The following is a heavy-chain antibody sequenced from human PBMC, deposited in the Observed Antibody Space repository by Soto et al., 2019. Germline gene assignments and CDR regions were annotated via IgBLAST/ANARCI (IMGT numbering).Heavy chain of an antibody. J-gene: IGHJ3*02. V-gene: IGHV4-59*08. CDR3: TRQGGKLGYCSRGSCLLDAFDI. D-gene: IGHD2-15*01. CDR1: GGSISSYY. Sequence: ASETLSLTCTVSGGSISSYYWSWIRQPPGKGLEWIGYIYYSGSTNYNPSLKSRVTISVDTSKNQFSLKLSSVTAADTAVYYCTRQGGKLGYCSRGSCLLDAFDIWGQGTRVTVSS. CDR2: IYYSGST.